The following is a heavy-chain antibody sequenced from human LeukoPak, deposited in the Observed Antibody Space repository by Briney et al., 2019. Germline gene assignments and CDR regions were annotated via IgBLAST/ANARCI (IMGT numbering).Heavy chain of an antibody. CDR3: ARQRTSGSASNLRVAQIDS. V-gene: IGHV4-30-4*07. CDR1: GDSISSGGYS. CDR2: IYSSGRS. Sequence: SETLSLTCAVSGDSISSGGYSWSWVRQPPGKGLEWIGYIYSSGRSYYNPSLQSRVTISVDTSKNQTSLKVSSVTAADSALYFCARQRTSGSASNLRVAQIDSWGQGTLVTVSS. D-gene: IGHD3-3*01. J-gene: IGHJ4*02.